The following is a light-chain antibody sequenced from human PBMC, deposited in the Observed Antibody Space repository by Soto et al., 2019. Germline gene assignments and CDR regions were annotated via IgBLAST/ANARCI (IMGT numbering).Light chain of an antibody. CDR3: QQYNNWPPYT. CDR1: QSVGSG. CDR2: GAS. J-gene: IGKJ2*01. V-gene: IGKV3-15*01. Sequence: EIVMTQSPATLSVAPGERATLCCRASQSVGSGLSWYQKKPDQAPRLLIYGASTRATGIPARFSGSGSGTDFTLTISGLQSEDSAVYYCQQYNNWPPYTFGQGTKVDIK.